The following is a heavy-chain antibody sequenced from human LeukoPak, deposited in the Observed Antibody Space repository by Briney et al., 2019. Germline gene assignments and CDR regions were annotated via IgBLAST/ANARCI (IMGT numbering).Heavy chain of an antibody. CDR2: ISSSSSYI. CDR3: ARDDLRNWSPDFWSGTDAFDI. Sequence: PGGSLRLSCAASGFTFSSYSMNWVRQAPGKGLEWVSSISSSSSYIYYADSVKGRFTISRDNAKNSLYLQMNSLRAEDTAVYYCARDDLRNWSPDFWSGTDAFDIWGQGTMVTVSS. D-gene: IGHD3-3*01. J-gene: IGHJ3*02. CDR1: GFTFSSYS. V-gene: IGHV3-21*01.